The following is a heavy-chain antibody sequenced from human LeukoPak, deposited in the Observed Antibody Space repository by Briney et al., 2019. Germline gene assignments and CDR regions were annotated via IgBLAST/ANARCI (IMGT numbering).Heavy chain of an antibody. Sequence: SVKVSCKASGGTFSSYTISWVRQAPGQGLEWMGRIIPILGTANYAQKFQGRVTITTDESTSTAYMELSSLRSGDTAVYYCARGGSRGENYFDYWGQGTLVTVSS. J-gene: IGHJ4*02. CDR3: ARGGSRGENYFDY. D-gene: IGHD6-13*01. CDR2: IIPILGTA. CDR1: GGTFSSYT. V-gene: IGHV1-69*16.